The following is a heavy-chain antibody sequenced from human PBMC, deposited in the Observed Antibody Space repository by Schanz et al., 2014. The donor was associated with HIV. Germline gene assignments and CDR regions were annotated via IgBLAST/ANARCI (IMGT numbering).Heavy chain of an antibody. CDR1: GFPFSNYA. D-gene: IGHD3-22*01. CDR3: AKPEYDSSGNSQSHFDY. J-gene: IGHJ4*02. CDR2: ITESGGRT. Sequence: EVQLLESGGGLVQPGGSLRLSCAASGFPFSNYAMSWVRQAPGKGLEWVSSITESGGRTYYADSVNGRFTISRDNSKNTLYLQMTTLRTEDTAVYYCAKPEYDSSGNSQSHFDYWGQGTLVTVSS. V-gene: IGHV3-23*01.